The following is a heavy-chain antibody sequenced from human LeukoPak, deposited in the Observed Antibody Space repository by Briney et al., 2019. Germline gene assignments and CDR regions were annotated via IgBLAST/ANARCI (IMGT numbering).Heavy chain of an antibody. V-gene: IGHV3-23*01. CDR1: GFTFSSYA. Sequence: GGSLRLSCAASGFTFSSYAMSWVRQAPGKGLEWVSAISGSDGSSTSYADSVKGRFTISRDNAKNTLYLQMNSLRAEDTAVYYCARDPTSGWGNYFDYWGQGTLVTVSS. J-gene: IGHJ4*02. CDR3: ARDPTSGWGNYFDY. D-gene: IGHD6-19*01. CDR2: ISGSDGSST.